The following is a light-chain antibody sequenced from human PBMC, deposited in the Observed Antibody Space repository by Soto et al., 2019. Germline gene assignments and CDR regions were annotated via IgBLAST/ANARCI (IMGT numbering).Light chain of an antibody. Sequence: DIQMTQSPSSVSASLGDRVTITCRASQSISSYLNWYQQKPGKAPNLLIYDASNLEIGVPSRFSGSGSGTHFTFTISSLQTEDIGTYYCQQYDILPITFGRGTRLEIK. CDR1: QSISSY. J-gene: IGKJ5*01. CDR3: QQYDILPIT. CDR2: DAS. V-gene: IGKV1-33*01.